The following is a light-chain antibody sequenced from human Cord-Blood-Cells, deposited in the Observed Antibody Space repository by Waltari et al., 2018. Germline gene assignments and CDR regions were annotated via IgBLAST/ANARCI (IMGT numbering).Light chain of an antibody. V-gene: IGLV3-1*01. Sequence: SYELTQPPSVSVSPGQTASITCSGDKLGDKYACWYQQKPGKSPVLVIYQDSKRPSGIPERVSGSNSGNTATLTISGTQAMDEADYYCQAWDSSTAVFGGGTKLTVL. CDR3: QAWDSSTAV. J-gene: IGLJ2*01. CDR2: QDS. CDR1: KLGDKY.